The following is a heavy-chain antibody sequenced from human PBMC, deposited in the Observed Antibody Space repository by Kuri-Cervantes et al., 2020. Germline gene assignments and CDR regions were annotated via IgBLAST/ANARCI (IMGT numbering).Heavy chain of an antibody. D-gene: IGHD3-22*01. V-gene: IGHV3-23*01. CDR2: ISGSGGST. J-gene: IGHJ4*02. CDR1: GFTFSSYA. Sequence: GGSLRLSCAASGFTFSSYAMSWVRQAPGKGLEWVSAISGSGGSTYYADSVKGRFTISRDNSKNTLFLQMNSLRAEDTAVYYCAKDYYDTSGAYWGQGTLVTVSS. CDR3: AKDYYDTSGAY.